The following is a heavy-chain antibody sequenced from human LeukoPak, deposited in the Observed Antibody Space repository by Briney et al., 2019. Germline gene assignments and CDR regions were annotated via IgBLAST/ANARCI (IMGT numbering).Heavy chain of an antibody. V-gene: IGHV1-69*04. CDR3: ARDQGLTAPPPYGLDV. CDR1: GGTFSSSA. J-gene: IGHJ6*02. D-gene: IGHD5-18*01. Sequence: SVKVSCKASGGTFSSSAITWVRQAPGQGLEWMGRVIPVLNITSYAQKFQGSVTITADTSTSTVYMELSSLRSEETAVYYCARDQGLTAPPPYGLDVWGQGTTVIVSS. CDR2: VIPVLNIT.